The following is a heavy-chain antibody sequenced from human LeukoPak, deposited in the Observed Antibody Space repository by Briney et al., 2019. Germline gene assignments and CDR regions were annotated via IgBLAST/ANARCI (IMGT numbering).Heavy chain of an antibody. V-gene: IGHV4-4*02. Sequence: SETLSLTCAVSGGSISSSNWWSWVRQPPVKGLEWIGEIYHSGSTNYNPSLKGRVTISVDKSKNQFSLKLSSVTAADTAVYYCASIGGLEDYWGQGTLVTVSS. J-gene: IGHJ4*02. CDR2: IYHSGST. CDR1: GGSISSSNW. CDR3: ASIGGLEDY. D-gene: IGHD4-23*01.